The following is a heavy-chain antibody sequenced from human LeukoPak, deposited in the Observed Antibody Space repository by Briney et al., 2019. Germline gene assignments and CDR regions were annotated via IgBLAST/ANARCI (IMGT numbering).Heavy chain of an antibody. CDR1: GFAFSSYA. CDR2: VSGNGGRT. D-gene: IGHD6-19*01. J-gene: IGHJ3*02. Sequence: GGSLRLSCAGSGFAFSSYAIYWVRQAPGGGLQWLSGVSGNGGRTYYADSVKGRFTISRDNSKNTLYLQMNSLRAEDTAVYYCARSWGLAGDAFDIWGQGTMVTVSS. CDR3: ARSWGLAGDAFDI. V-gene: IGHV3-23*01.